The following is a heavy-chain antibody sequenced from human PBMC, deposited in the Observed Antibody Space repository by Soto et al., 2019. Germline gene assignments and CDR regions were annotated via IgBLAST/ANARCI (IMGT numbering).Heavy chain of an antibody. J-gene: IGHJ4*02. CDR1: GFSFSSFA. V-gene: IGHV3-48*03. CDR2: ISDDGASI. D-gene: IGHD5-18*01. Sequence: GGSLGLCCDASGFSFSSFAMNWVRQAPGRGLEWVSYISDDGASIYYADSLKGRFTISRDNAKNSLSLQMNNLRAEDTAVYYCARENSVQAWLHHFDHWGLGTLVTVSS. CDR3: ARENSVQAWLHHFDH.